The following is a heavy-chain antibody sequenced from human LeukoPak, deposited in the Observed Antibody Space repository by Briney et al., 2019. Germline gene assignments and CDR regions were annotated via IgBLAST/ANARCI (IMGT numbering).Heavy chain of an antibody. CDR1: GGSFSGYY. CDR3: ARQDPSRTAYYFDY. V-gene: IGHV4-34*01. Sequence: PSETLSLTCAVYGGSFSGYYWSWIRQPPGKGLEWIGEINHSGSTNYNPSLKSRVTISVDTSKNQFSLKLSSVTAADTAVYYCARQDPSRTAYYFDYWGQGTLVTVSS. D-gene: IGHD2-15*01. CDR2: INHSGST. J-gene: IGHJ4*02.